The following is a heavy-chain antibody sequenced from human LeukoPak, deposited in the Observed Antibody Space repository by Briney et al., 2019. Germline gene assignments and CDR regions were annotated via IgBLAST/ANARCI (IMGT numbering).Heavy chain of an antibody. CDR2: ISAYNGNT. CDR1: GYTFTSYG. V-gene: IGHV1-18*01. D-gene: IGHD3-3*01. J-gene: IGHJ4*02. Sequence: ASVKVSCKASGYTFTSYGISWVRQAPGQGLEWVGWISAYNGNTNYAQKLQGRVTMTTDTSTSTAYMELRSLRSDDTAVYYCAREKGYYDFWSGYDSASDYWGQGTLVTVSS. CDR3: AREKGYYDFWSGYDSASDY.